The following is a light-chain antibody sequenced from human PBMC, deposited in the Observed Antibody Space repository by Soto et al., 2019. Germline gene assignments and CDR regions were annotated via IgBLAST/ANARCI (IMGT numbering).Light chain of an antibody. CDR2: RDI. Sequence: SYELTQPLSVSVALGQTARITCGGDNIGGQNVHWYQQKPGQAPVVVIYRDINRPSGIPERFSGSNSGNTATLTISRAQAGDEADYYCQVWDSSAYVVFGGGTKLTVL. V-gene: IGLV3-9*01. CDR3: QVWDSSAYVV. CDR1: NIGGQN. J-gene: IGLJ2*01.